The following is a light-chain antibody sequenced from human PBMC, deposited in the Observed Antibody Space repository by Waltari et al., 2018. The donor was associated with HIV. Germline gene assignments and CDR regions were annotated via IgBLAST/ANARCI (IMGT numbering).Light chain of an antibody. CDR2: TNN. J-gene: IGLJ2*01. CDR3: GVWDDSLNGQV. CDR1: SPNIGTNP. Sequence: QSVLTQPPSASGTPGQRVPISCSGSSPNIGTNPVNWYQQLPGTAPKLLIYTNNQRPSWVPDRFSGSKSGTSASLAISGLHSDDEAHYYCGVWDDSLNGQVFGGGTKLTVL. V-gene: IGLV1-44*01.